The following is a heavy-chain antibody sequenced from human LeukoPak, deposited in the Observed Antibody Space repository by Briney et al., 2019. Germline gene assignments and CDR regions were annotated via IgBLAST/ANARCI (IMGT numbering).Heavy chain of an antibody. CDR3: SRDGHVVGESFDY. CDR2: MSYDGTKE. CDR1: GFTFSRFA. J-gene: IGHJ4*02. V-gene: IGHV3-30*15. Sequence: PGRSLRLSCAASGFTFSRFAMHWVRQAAGKGLEWVAVMSYDGTKENYADSVKGRFTISRDNSKSTLYLQMSSLTTEDTAVYYCSRDGHVVGESFDYWRQGTLVTVSS. D-gene: IGHD2-21*01.